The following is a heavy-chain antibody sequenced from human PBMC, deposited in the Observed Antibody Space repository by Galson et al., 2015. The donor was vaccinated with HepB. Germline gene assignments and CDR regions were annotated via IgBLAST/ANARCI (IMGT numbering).Heavy chain of an antibody. CDR1: GFTFSTYW. Sequence: SLRLSCAASGFTFSTYWMHWVRQAPGKGLVWVSRINSDESTTNYADSVKGRFTMSRDNSKNTLYLQMNSLRAEDTAVYYCAKYSVLQLWPRGGYFDYWGQGTLVTASS. CDR3: AKYSVLQLWPRGGYFDY. D-gene: IGHD5-18*01. CDR2: INSDESTT. J-gene: IGHJ4*02. V-gene: IGHV3-74*01.